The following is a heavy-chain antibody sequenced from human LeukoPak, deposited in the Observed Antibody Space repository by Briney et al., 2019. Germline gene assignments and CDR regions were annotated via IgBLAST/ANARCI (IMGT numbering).Heavy chain of an antibody. D-gene: IGHD1-1*01. V-gene: IGHV3-74*01. CDR1: GFTFSSYA. CDR3: ARGGLNALEAFDI. CDR2: INGDGSST. Sequence: PGGSLRLSCAASGFTFSSYAMSWVRQAPGKGLVWVSRINGDGSSTRYADSVKGRFTISRDNAKNTLYLQMNSLRAEDTAVYYCARGGLNALEAFDIWGQGTLVTVCS. J-gene: IGHJ3*02.